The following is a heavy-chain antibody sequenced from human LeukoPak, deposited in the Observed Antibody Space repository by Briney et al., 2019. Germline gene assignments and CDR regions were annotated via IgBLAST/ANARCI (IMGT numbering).Heavy chain of an antibody. J-gene: IGHJ3*02. CDR3: ASGYSSSLGAFDI. CDR1: GYSFTSYW. Sequence: GESLKISCKGSGYSFTSYWITWVRQMSGKGLEWMGRIGPSDSYTNYSPSFQGHVTISADKSISIAYLQWSSLKASDTAMYYCASGYSSSLGAFDIWGQGTMVTVSS. D-gene: IGHD6-13*01. CDR2: IGPSDSYT. V-gene: IGHV5-10-1*01.